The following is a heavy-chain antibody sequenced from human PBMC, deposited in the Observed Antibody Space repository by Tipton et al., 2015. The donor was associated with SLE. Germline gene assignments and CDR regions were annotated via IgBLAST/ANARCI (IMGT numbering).Heavy chain of an antibody. CDR3: ARFETLPGYSSGWYYY. CDR2: IKQDGSEK. Sequence: SLRLSCAASGFTFSSYWMSWVRQAPGKGLEWVANIKQDGSEKYYVDSVKGRSTISRDNAKNSLYLQMNSLRAEDTAVYYCARFETLPGYSSGWYYYWGQGTLVTVSS. CDR1: GFTFSSYW. D-gene: IGHD6-19*01. J-gene: IGHJ4*02. V-gene: IGHV3-7*03.